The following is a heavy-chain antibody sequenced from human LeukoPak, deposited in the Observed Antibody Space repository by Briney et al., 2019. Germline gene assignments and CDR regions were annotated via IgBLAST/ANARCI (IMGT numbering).Heavy chain of an antibody. D-gene: IGHD1-1*01. Sequence: GGSLRLSCAASGFTFSSHAMRWVRQAPGKGLEWVSSIDISGGSTYYADSVQGRFTISRDNSKNTLYLEMNSLRAEDTALYYCANEVRPNDYWGQGTLVTVSS. CDR1: GFTFSSHA. J-gene: IGHJ4*02. V-gene: IGHV3-23*01. CDR3: ANEVRPNDY. CDR2: IDISGGST.